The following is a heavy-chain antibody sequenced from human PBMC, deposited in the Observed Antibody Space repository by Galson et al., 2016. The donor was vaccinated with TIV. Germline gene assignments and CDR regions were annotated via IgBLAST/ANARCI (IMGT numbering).Heavy chain of an antibody. CDR3: ARGDWDSDYYYLLDV. J-gene: IGHJ6*02. CDR1: GFSFSSYD. D-gene: IGHD1/OR15-1a*01. V-gene: IGHV1-18*01. Sequence: SVKVSCKASGFSFSSYDVTWVRQAPGQGLEWMGWRSGDNGNTNYPHNLQGRVTMTIDKSTNTAYMELRNLRSDDTAVYYCARGDWDSDYYYLLDVWGQGTTVSV. CDR2: RSGDNGNT.